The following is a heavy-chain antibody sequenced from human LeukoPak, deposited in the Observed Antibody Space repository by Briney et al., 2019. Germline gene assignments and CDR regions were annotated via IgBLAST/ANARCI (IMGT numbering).Heavy chain of an antibody. CDR3: AREIVTTIRQFDY. Sequence: ASVKVSCKASGYTFTGYYMHWVRQAPGQGLEWMGWINPNSGGTNYAQKFQGRVTMTRDTSISTAYMELSRLRSDDTAVYYCAREIVTTIRQFDYWGQGTLVTVSS. J-gene: IGHJ4*02. CDR1: GYTFTGYY. V-gene: IGHV1-2*02. D-gene: IGHD5-12*01. CDR2: INPNSGGT.